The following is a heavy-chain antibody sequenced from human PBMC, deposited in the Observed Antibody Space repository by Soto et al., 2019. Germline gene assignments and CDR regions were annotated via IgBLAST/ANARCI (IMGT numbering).Heavy chain of an antibody. D-gene: IGHD6-19*01. J-gene: IGHJ4*02. V-gene: IGHV3-23*01. CDR3: AKTAEAVAGTVYGY. CDR2: IGGSGGTA. Sequence: GGSLRLSCAASGFTFSNFAMGWVRQAPGKGLEWVSAIGGSGGTAYYADSVKGRFTFSRDNSKNTLYLQMNSLRAEDTAVYYCAKTAEAVAGTVYGYWGQGTLVTVS. CDR1: GFTFSNFA.